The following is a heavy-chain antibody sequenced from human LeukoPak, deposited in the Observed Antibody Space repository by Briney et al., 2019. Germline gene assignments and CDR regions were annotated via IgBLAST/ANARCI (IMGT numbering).Heavy chain of an antibody. CDR1: GFTFSSYA. D-gene: IGHD2-2*01. Sequence: PGGSLRLSCAASGFTFSSYAMSWVRQAPGKGLEWVSAISGSGGSTYYADSVKGRFTISRDNSKNTLYLQMNSLRAEDTAVYYCAKEVYCSSTSCYGGLDYWGQGTLVTVSS. J-gene: IGHJ4*02. CDR2: ISGSGGST. CDR3: AKEVYCSSTSCYGGLDY. V-gene: IGHV3-23*01.